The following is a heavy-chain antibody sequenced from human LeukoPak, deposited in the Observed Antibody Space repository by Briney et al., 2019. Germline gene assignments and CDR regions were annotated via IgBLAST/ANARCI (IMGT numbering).Heavy chain of an antibody. V-gene: IGHV3-20*04. CDR1: GFTFDDYG. Sequence: PGGSLRLSCAASGFTFDDYGMSWVRQAPGKGLEWVSGINWNGGSTGYADSVKGRFTISRDNAKNSLYLQMNSLTAEDTALYYCAKDYTAMARGLDYWGQGTLVTVSS. CDR3: AKDYTAMARGLDY. J-gene: IGHJ4*02. CDR2: INWNGGST. D-gene: IGHD5-18*01.